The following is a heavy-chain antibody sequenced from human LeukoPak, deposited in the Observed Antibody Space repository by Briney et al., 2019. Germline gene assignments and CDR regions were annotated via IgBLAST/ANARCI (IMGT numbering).Heavy chain of an antibody. D-gene: IGHD3-10*01. CDR1: GFTFSSYE. CDR3: AKEGAYPIITYDS. J-gene: IGHJ5*01. CDR2: IKRDGNEK. Sequence: GGSLRLSCAASGFTFSSYEMNWVRQAPGKGLEWVANIKRDGNEKNYVDSVKGRFSISRDNAKNSLYLQMDSLRAEDTAVYYCAKEGAYPIITYDSWGQGALVTVSS. V-gene: IGHV3-7*01.